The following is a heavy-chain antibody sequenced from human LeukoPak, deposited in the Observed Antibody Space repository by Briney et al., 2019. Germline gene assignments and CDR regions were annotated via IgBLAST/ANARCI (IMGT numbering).Heavy chain of an antibody. D-gene: IGHD4-17*01. V-gene: IGHV4-59*08. CDR2: IYDSGRT. CDR1: GGSISSYY. Sequence: SETLSLTCTVSGGSISSYYWSWIRQPPGKGLEWIGYIYDSGRTNYNPSLKSRVTISVDTSKNQFSLKLSSVTAADTAVYFCARGYGDYYYYGMDVWGQGTTVTVSS. CDR3: ARGYGDYYYYGMDV. J-gene: IGHJ6*02.